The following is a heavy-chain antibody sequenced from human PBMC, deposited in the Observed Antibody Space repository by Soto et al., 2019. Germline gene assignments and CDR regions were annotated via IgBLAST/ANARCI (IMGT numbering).Heavy chain of an antibody. CDR2: IIYDGRTK. V-gene: IGHV3-30-3*01. CDR3: ARDEAAAGNGKVDY. J-gene: IGHJ4*02. CDR1: GFTFSTYA. Sequence: QVQLVESGGGVVQPGRSLRLSCAASGFTFSTYAMHWVRQAPGKGLEWVAVIIYDGRTKYYADSVKGRFTISRDNSENALYLQMNTLRAEDTAVYYCARDEAAAGNGKVDYWGQGTLATVSS. D-gene: IGHD6-13*01.